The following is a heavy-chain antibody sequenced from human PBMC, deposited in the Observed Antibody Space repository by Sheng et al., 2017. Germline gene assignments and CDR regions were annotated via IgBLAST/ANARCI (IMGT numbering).Heavy chain of an antibody. D-gene: IGHD2-15*01. Sequence: QVQLVESGGGVVQPGGSLRLSCAASGFTFSSYGMHWVRQAPGKGLEWVAFIRYDGSNKYYADSVKGRFTISRDNSKNTLYLQMNSLRAEDTAVYYCAKDLPYCSGGSCNAVAFDIWGQGTMVTVSS. V-gene: IGHV3-30*02. CDR3: AKDLPYCSGGSCNAVAFDI. CDR1: GFTFSSYG. J-gene: IGHJ3*02. CDR2: IRYDGSNK.